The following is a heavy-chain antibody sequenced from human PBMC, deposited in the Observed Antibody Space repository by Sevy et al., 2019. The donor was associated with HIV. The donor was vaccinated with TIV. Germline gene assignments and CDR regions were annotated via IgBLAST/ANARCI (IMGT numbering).Heavy chain of an antibody. CDR2: IYYTGST. J-gene: IGHJ5*02. V-gene: IGHV4-59*01. CDR1: GGPISVYY. CDR3: ARAPPVRSGDDSLNWFDP. Sequence: SETLSLTCTVSGGPISVYYWTWIRQSPGKGLEYIGYIYYTGSTNYNPSLKSRVTISLDTSKNQFPLNLSSVTAADSAVYYCARAPPVRSGDDSLNWFDPWGQGTLVTVSS. D-gene: IGHD5-12*01.